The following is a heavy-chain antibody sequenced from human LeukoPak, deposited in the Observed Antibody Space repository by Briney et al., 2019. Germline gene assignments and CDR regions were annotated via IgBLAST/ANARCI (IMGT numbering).Heavy chain of an antibody. D-gene: IGHD5-24*01. Sequence: SETLSLTCTVSGGSISTYYWTWIRQPPGKGLEWLGYIYYNGNTNYYPSLPSRVTISLNTSKNQFSLNLTSVTAADTAVYYCARLKGEMITIRPYYHYYMDVWGKGTTVTVSS. V-gene: IGHV4-59*01. CDR1: GGSISTYY. CDR3: ARLKGEMITIRPYYHYYMDV. J-gene: IGHJ6*03. CDR2: IYYNGNT.